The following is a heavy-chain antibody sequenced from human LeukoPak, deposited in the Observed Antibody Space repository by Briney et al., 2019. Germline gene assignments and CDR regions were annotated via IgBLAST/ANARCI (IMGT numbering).Heavy chain of an antibody. CDR3: AKGGIQLWFLPLDY. D-gene: IGHD5-18*01. V-gene: IGHV3-30*04. Sequence: QAGGSLRLSCAASGFTFSSYAMHWVRQAPGKGLEWVAVISYDGTNKYYADSVKGRFTISRDNSKNTLYLQMNSLRAEDTAVYYCAKGGIQLWFLPLDYWGQGTLVTVSS. CDR1: GFTFSSYA. CDR2: ISYDGTNK. J-gene: IGHJ4*02.